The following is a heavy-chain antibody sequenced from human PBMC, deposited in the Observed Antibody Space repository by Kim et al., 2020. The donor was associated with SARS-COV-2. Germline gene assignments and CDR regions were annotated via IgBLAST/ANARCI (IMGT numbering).Heavy chain of an antibody. CDR2: NYYSGST. CDR3: AGHGVVSIVLVVYAAYFDY. D-gene: IGHD2-8*02. J-gene: IGHJ4*02. CDR1: GGSISSSSYY. Sequence: SETLSLTCTVSGGSISSSSYYWGWIRQPPGKGLEWIGSNYYSGSTYYNPSIKSRVTISVDTNKNQLSLKLSSVTAADTGVYYCAGHGVVSIVLVVYAAYFDYWGQRTLVTVSS. V-gene: IGHV4-39*01.